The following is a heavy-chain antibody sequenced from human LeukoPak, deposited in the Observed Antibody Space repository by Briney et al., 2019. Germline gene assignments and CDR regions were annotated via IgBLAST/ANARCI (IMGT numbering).Heavy chain of an antibody. V-gene: IGHV4-59*01. Sequence: SGTLSLTCTVSGGSLSTYYWSWIRQPPGKGLEWVGYIYYTGSTNYNPCLRSRVTISVDTSKNQFSLNLSSVHAADPAVYYCAGGKNYYDSSGYSPRAYYYYYYMDVWGKGTTVTVSS. CDR2: IYYTGST. J-gene: IGHJ6*03. CDR3: AGGKNYYDSSGYSPRAYYYYYYMDV. CDR1: GGSLSTYY. D-gene: IGHD3-22*01.